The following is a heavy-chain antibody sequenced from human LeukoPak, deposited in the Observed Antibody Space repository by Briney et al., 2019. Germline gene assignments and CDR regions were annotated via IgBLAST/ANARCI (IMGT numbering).Heavy chain of an antibody. CDR2: IVPTPAIT. CDR3: ARRADCGGSCFINYFDS. Sequence: SVKVSCRVSGGTFSSYAISWVRQAPGQGLEWMGRIVPTPAITNYAQNFQGRVTLTADKSSNTVYMELSSLRSEDTAVYYCARRADCGGSCFINYFDSWGQGTLVTVSS. J-gene: IGHJ4*02. V-gene: IGHV1-69*04. D-gene: IGHD2-21*01. CDR1: GGTFSSYA.